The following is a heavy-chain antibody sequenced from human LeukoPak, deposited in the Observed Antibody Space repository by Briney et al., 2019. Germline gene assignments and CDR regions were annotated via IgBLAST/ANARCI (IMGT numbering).Heavy chain of an antibody. CDR2: INPNSGDI. V-gene: IGHV1-2*04. CDR3: ARGPSSYYYDSSGYVDH. CDR1: GYTFTGYY. D-gene: IGHD3-22*01. J-gene: IGHJ4*02. Sequence: GASVKVSCKASGYTFTGYYMHWVRQAPGQGLEWMGWINPNSGDIKYAQKFQDWVIMTRDTSISTAYMKLSRLRSDDTAVYYCARGPSSYYYDSSGYVDHWGQGTLVTVSS.